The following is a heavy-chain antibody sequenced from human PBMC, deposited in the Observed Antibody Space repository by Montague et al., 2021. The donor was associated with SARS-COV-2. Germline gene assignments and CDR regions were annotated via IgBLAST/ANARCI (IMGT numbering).Heavy chain of an antibody. Sequence: SETLSLTCIVSGGSISSSSYYWSWIRQPPGKGLEWIGCIYYSGSTYYNPSLKSRVTISVDTSKNQFSLKLSSVTAADTAVYYCARSPLLWSGSAMGNGFDPWGQGTLVTVSS. CDR3: ARSPLLWSGSAMGNGFDP. D-gene: IGHD3-10*01. J-gene: IGHJ5*02. V-gene: IGHV4-39*01. CDR1: GGSISSSSYY. CDR2: IYYSGST.